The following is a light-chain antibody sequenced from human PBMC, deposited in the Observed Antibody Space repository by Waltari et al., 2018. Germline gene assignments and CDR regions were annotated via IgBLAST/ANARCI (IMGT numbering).Light chain of an antibody. CDR1: QNLLHSNGNNY. V-gene: IGKV2-28*01. CDR2: LGS. CDR3: MQSLQALWT. J-gene: IGKJ1*01. Sequence: DIVMTQFPVSLPVTPGEPASISCRSSQNLLHSNGNNYLDWYLQKPGQSPQLLIYLGSNRATGVPDRFSGSGSGTDFTLKISRVEAEDVGVYYCMQSLQALWTFGPGTKVEFK.